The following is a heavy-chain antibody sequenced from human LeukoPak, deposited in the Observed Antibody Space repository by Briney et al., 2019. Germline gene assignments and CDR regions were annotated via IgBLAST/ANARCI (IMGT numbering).Heavy chain of an antibody. V-gene: IGHV5-51*01. CDR3: ARRYCSSTSCYYFDD. D-gene: IGHD2-2*01. CDR1: GYSFTSYW. J-gene: IGHJ4*02. CDR2: IYPGDSDT. Sequence: GEPLKISCKASGYSFTSYWIGWVRQMPGKGLEWMGIIYPGDSDTRYSPSFQGQVTISADKSISTAYLQWSSLKASDTAMYYCARRYCSSTSCYYFDDWGQGSLVTVSS.